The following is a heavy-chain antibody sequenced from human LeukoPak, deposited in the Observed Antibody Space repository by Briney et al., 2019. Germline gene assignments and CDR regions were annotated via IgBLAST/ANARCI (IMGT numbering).Heavy chain of an antibody. V-gene: IGHV3-30*18. D-gene: IGHD6-6*01. J-gene: IGHJ6*02. Sequence: GRSLRLSCAASGFTFSSYGMHWVRQAPGKGLDWVAVISYDGSYKYYADSVKGRFTISRDNSKNTLYLQMNSLRGEDTAVYYCAKDHSSSYPYCYGMDVWGQGTTVTVSS. CDR2: ISYDGSYK. CDR3: AKDHSSSYPYCYGMDV. CDR1: GFTFSSYG.